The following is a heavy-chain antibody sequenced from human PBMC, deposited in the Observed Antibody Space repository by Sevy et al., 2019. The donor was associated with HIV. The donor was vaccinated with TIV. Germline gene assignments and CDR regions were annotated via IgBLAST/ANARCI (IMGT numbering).Heavy chain of an antibody. J-gene: IGHJ4*02. CDR1: GGSISSSSYY. Sequence: SESLSLTCTVSGGSISSSSYYWGWIRQPPGNGLEWIGSIYYSGSTYYNPSLKSRVTISVDTSKNQFSLKLSSVTAADTAVYYCARRDYWNYADYWGQGTLVFVSS. CDR2: IYYSGST. D-gene: IGHD1-7*01. CDR3: ARRDYWNYADY. V-gene: IGHV4-39*01.